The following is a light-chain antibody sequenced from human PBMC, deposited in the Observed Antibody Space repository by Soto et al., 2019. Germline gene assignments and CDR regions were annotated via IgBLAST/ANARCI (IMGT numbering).Light chain of an antibody. CDR2: DAS. V-gene: IGKV1-5*01. J-gene: IGKJ1*01. CDR1: QSISTW. CDR3: QQYDTYSWT. Sequence: DIQMTQSPSTLSASVGDRVTITCRASQSISTWLAWYQQKPGKAPKLLIYDASTLESGVPSRFSGSASGTDFTLTISGLQPDDFATYYCQQYDTYSWTFGQGTKVDIK.